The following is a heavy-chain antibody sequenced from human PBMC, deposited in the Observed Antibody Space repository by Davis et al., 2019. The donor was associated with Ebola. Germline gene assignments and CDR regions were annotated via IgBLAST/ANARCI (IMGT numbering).Heavy chain of an antibody. CDR1: GFTFSDYY. CDR2: INSDGSST. V-gene: IGHV3-74*01. J-gene: IGHJ4*02. D-gene: IGHD6-13*01. Sequence: GESLKISCAASGFTFSDYYMSWVRQAPGKGLVWVSRINSDGSSTSYADSVKGRFTISRDNAKNTLYLQMNSLRAEDTAVYYCARVGSSSWRYYFDYWGQGTLVTVSS. CDR3: ARVGSSSWRYYFDY.